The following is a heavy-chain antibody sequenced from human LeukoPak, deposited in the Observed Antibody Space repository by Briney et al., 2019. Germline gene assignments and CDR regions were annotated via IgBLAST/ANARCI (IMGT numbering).Heavy chain of an antibody. CDR1: GFTFSSYA. D-gene: IGHD4-17*01. Sequence: GGSLRLSCAASGFTFSSYAMSWVRQAPGKGLEWVAVISYDGSNKYYVDSVKGRFTISRDNSKNTLNLQMNSLRAEDTAVYYCAKMRTPTAHSGDAFDIWGQGTMVTVSS. J-gene: IGHJ3*02. CDR2: ISYDGSNK. CDR3: AKMRTPTAHSGDAFDI. V-gene: IGHV3-30*18.